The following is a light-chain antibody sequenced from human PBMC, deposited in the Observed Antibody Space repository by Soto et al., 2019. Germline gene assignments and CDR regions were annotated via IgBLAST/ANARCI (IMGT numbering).Light chain of an antibody. CDR1: QSVSSTY. CDR3: QQYGSSPPYT. J-gene: IGKJ2*01. V-gene: IGKV3-20*01. Sequence: EIVLTQSPGTLSLSPGVRATLSCRASQSVSSTYLAWYQQKPGQAPRLLIYGASNRATGIPDRFSGSGSGTDFTLTISRLEPEDLAVYYCQQYGSSPPYTVGQGTKLEIK. CDR2: GAS.